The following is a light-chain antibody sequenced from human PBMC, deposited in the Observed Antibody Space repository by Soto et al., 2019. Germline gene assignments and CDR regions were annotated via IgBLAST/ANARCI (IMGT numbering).Light chain of an antibody. V-gene: IGKV3-15*01. J-gene: IGKJ1*01. Sequence: EKVMTQSPATLSVSPGERVTLSCRASQSVVTNLAWYQQKPGQAPRLLISGASTRATGIPDRFIGSGSGTEFTLTITSLQSEDFAVYYCQHYYDRPLTFGQGTKVEIK. CDR1: QSVVTN. CDR2: GAS. CDR3: QHYYDRPLT.